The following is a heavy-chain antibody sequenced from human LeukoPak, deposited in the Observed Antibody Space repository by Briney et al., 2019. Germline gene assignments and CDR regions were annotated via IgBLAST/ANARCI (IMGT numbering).Heavy chain of an antibody. D-gene: IGHD2-21*01. V-gene: IGHV4-61*02. J-gene: IGHJ5*02. Sequence: PSETLSLTCTVSGGSISSGSYYWSWIRQPAGKGLEWIGRIYTSGSTNYNPSXKSRVTISVDTSKNQFSLKLSSVTAADTAVYXXXREAYCGGDCYVRWFDPWGQGTLVTVSS. CDR1: GGSISSGSYY. CDR3: XREAYCGGDCYVRWFDP. CDR2: IYTSGST.